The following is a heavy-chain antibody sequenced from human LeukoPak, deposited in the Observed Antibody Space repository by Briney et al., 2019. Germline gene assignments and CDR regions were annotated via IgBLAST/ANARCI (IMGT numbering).Heavy chain of an antibody. J-gene: IGHJ6*02. Sequence: ASVTVSCTPSGYSFINYYVHWVRQAPGQGPEWMGIINPTGGTTTYAQKFQGRVTMTRDTSTSTLYMELSSLRSEDTAVYYCARETPQGIDVWGQGTTVTVSS. CDR1: GYSFINYY. V-gene: IGHV1-46*01. CDR3: ARETPQGIDV. CDR2: INPTGGTT.